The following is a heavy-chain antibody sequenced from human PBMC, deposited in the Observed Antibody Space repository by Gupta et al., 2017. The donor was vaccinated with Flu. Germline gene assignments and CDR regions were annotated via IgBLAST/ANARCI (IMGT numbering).Heavy chain of an antibody. D-gene: IGHD3-22*01. J-gene: IGHJ4*02. V-gene: IGHV1-24*01. CDR2: SGAEVSET. Sequence: QFQLVQTGADVKKPGASVAVSCKVSSHALSSLSMHWTLQAPGNGLEWLGGSGAEVSETNYGNKFKGRVTMTEDTSTDTAHMVLSSLTFEDTALYYCATHRPRYYETSDYGGFDSWGQGTLVTVSS. CDR3: ATHRPRYYETSDYGGFDS. CDR1: SHALSSLS.